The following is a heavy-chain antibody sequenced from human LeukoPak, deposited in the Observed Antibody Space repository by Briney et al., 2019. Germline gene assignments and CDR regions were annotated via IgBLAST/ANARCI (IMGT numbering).Heavy chain of an antibody. D-gene: IGHD3-10*01. Sequence: GGSLRLSCAASGFTFSSYGMHWVRQAPGKGLEWVALISYDGSDKYYPDSVKGRFTISRDNSKNTLYLQMNSLRAEDTAVYYGGSGTLGYWGQGTLVTVSS. J-gene: IGHJ4*02. V-gene: IGHV3-30*19. CDR3: GSGTLGY. CDR1: GFTFSSYG. CDR2: ISYDGSDK.